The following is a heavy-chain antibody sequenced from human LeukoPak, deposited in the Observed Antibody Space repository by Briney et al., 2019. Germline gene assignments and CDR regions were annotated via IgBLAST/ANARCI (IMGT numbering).Heavy chain of an antibody. CDR2: INPNSGGT. CDR1: GYTFTGYY. D-gene: IGHD4-17*01. V-gene: IGHV1-2*02. J-gene: IGHJ4*02. Sequence: ASVKVSCKASGYTFTGYYMHWVRQAPGQALERMGWINPNSGGTNYAQKFQGRITMTRDTSISTAYMELSRLRSDDTAVYYCAREDPYGDYDSWGQGTLVTVSS. CDR3: AREDPYGDYDS.